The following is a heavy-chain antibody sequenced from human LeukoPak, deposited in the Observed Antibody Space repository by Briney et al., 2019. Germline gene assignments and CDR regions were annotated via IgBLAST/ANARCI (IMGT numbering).Heavy chain of an antibody. Sequence: SETLSLTCTVSGGSISGYYLSWIRQPPGKGLEWIGEINHSGSTNYNPSLKSRVTISVDTSKNQFSLKLSSVTAADTAVYYCAPLRNYYGSGSYYSNWFDPWGQGTLVTVSS. CDR3: APLRNYYGSGSYYSNWFDP. J-gene: IGHJ5*02. V-gene: IGHV4-34*01. CDR2: INHSGST. CDR1: GGSISGYY. D-gene: IGHD3-10*01.